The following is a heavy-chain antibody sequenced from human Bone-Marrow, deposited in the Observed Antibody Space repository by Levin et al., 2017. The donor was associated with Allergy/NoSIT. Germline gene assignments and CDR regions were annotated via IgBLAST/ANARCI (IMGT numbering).Heavy chain of an antibody. CDR3: ARDLMVVVVPAGHLDY. Sequence: PSGGSLRLSCAASGFTFSSYAMHWVRQAPGKGLEWVAVISYDGSNKYYADSVKGRFTISRDNSKNTLYLQMNSLRAEDTAVYYCARDLMVVVVPAGHLDYWGQGTLVTVSS. D-gene: IGHD2-2*01. V-gene: IGHV3-30-3*01. CDR2: ISYDGSNK. J-gene: IGHJ4*02. CDR1: GFTFSSYA.